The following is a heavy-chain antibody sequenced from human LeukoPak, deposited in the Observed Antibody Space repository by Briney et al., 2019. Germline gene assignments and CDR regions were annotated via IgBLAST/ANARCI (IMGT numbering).Heavy chain of an antibody. D-gene: IGHD3-22*01. CDR2: ISSSSSYI. J-gene: IGHJ2*01. CDR3: AREVEYYYDSSGYYWYFDL. CDR1: GFTFSSYG. Sequence: GGSLRLSCAVSGFTFSSYGMSWVRQAPGKGLEWVSSISSSSSYIYYADSVKGRFTISRDNAKNSLYLQMNSLRAEDTAVYYCAREVEYYYDSSGYYWYFDLWGRGTLVTVSS. V-gene: IGHV3-21*01.